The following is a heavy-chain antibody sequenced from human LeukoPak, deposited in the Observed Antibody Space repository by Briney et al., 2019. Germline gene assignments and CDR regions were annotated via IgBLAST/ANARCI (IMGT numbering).Heavy chain of an antibody. D-gene: IGHD6-13*01. CDR1: GGSISSGFYD. V-gene: IGHV4-61*09. CDR3: ARLTSSRYQDWYFDL. Sequence: NPSQTLSLTCTVSGGSISSGFYDWYWIRQPAGKGLEWIGHIYTSKSMTYNPSLKSRVTMSIDTSKRQFSLKLSSVTAADTAVYYCARLTSSRYQDWYFDLWGRGTLVTVSS. J-gene: IGHJ2*01. CDR2: IYTSKSM.